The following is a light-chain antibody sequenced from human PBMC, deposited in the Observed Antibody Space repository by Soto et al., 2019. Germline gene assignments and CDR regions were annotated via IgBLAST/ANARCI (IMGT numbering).Light chain of an antibody. Sequence: EIVLTQSPATLSLSPGERATLSCRASQSVSSYLAWYQQKPGQAPRLLIYDASNRATGIPARFSGSGSGTDFTLTISSLEPEDFAVYYRQQFGSSIPHTFGQGTKVDIK. J-gene: IGKJ2*01. CDR3: QQFGSSIPHT. V-gene: IGKV3-11*01. CDR2: DAS. CDR1: QSVSSY.